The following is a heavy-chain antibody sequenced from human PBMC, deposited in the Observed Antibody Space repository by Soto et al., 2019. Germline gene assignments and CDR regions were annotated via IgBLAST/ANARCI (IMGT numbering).Heavy chain of an antibody. Sequence: GGSLRLSCAASEFTFSSYGMHWVRQAQGKGLEWVAVIWYDGSNKYYADSVKGRFTISRDNSKNTLYLQMNSLRAEDTAVYYCARDIGPSYDSSGYYYWGQGTLVTVSS. D-gene: IGHD3-22*01. CDR1: EFTFSSYG. CDR3: ARDIGPSYDSSGYYY. J-gene: IGHJ4*02. V-gene: IGHV3-33*01. CDR2: IWYDGSNK.